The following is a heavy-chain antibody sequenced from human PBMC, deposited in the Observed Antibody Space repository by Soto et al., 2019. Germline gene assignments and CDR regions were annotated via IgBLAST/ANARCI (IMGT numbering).Heavy chain of an antibody. CDR2: IYYTGST. Sequence: QVRLQESGPGLVKPSQTLSLTCTVSGGSISSGDYFWSWVRQPPGKGLEWIGYIYYTGSTSYNPSLKSRITTSVHTSENQFSLKVSYVTAADTAVYFCARDDGYYRLYDYWGQGTMVTVSS. V-gene: IGHV4-30-4*01. CDR1: GGSISSGDYF. CDR3: ARDDGYYRLYDY. D-gene: IGHD3-3*01. J-gene: IGHJ4*02.